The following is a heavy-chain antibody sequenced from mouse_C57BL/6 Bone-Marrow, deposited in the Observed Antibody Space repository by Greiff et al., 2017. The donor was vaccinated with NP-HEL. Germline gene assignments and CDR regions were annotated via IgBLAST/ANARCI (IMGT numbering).Heavy chain of an antibody. Sequence: EVNVVESGGGLVQPGGSLSLSCAASGFTFTDYYMSWVRQPPGKALEWLGFIRNKANGYTTEYSASVKGRFTISRDNSQSILYLQMNALRAEDSATYDCARYMERYYFDYWGQGTTLTVSS. V-gene: IGHV7-3*01. CDR2: IRNKANGYTT. CDR1: GFTFTDYY. CDR3: ARYMERYYFDY. J-gene: IGHJ2*01.